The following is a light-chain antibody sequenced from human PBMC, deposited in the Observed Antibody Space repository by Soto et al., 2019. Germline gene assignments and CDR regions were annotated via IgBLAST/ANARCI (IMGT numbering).Light chain of an antibody. CDR1: SSNIGAGYH. V-gene: IGLV1-40*01. Sequence: QSVLTQPPSVSGAPGQRVTISCTGSSSNIGAGYHVHWYQQLPGTAPKLLIYDHDNRPSGVPDRFSGSKSDTSASLAITGLQAEDEADYYCQSSDSSLSGSVFGGGTQLTVL. CDR3: QSSDSSLSGSV. CDR2: DHD. J-gene: IGLJ2*01.